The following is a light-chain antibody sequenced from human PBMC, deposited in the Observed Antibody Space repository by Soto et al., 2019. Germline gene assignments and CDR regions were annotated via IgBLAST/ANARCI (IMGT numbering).Light chain of an antibody. Sequence: DIVMTQSPLSLAVTPGEPASISCRSSQSLLHSNGYNCLDWYLQKPGQSPQLLIYLGSNRASGVPDRFSGSGSGTDFTLKISTVEAEDVGVYYCMQALQTPTFGQGTRLEIK. CDR3: MQALQTPT. V-gene: IGKV2-28*01. CDR1: QSLLHSNGYNC. J-gene: IGKJ5*01. CDR2: LGS.